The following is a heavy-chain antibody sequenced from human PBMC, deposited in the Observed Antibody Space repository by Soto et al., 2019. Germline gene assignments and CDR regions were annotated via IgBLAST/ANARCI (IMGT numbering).Heavy chain of an antibody. V-gene: IGHV4-59*01. Sequence: SETLSLTCTVSGGSISSYYWSWIRQPPGKGLEWIGYIYNSGSTNYNPSLKSRVTKSVDTSKNQFSLKLSSVTAADTAVYYCARTDSGSYGDHFDYWGLGALVTVSS. CDR2: IYNSGST. CDR3: ARTDSGSYGDHFDY. J-gene: IGHJ4*02. CDR1: GGSISSYY. D-gene: IGHD1-26*01.